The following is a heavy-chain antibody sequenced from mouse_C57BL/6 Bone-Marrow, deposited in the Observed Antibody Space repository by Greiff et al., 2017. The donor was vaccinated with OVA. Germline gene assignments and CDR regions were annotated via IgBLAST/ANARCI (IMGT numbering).Heavy chain of an antibody. V-gene: IGHV1-50*01. Sequence: VQLQQPGAELVQPGASVKLSCKASGYTFTSYWMQWVKQRPGQGLEWIGEIDPSDSYTNYNQKFKGKATLTVDTSSSTAYMQLSSLTSEDAAVYYCARWGRKDYWGQGTSVTVSS. J-gene: IGHJ4*01. CDR1: GYTFTSYW. CDR3: ARWGRKDY. CDR2: IDPSDSYT.